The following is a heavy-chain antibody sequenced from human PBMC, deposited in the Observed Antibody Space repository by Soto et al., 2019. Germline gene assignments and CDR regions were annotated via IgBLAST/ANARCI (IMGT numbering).Heavy chain of an antibody. CDR1: GFTFSSYA. CDR2: ISGSGGST. J-gene: IGHJ2*01. Sequence: EVQLLESGGGLVQPGGSLRLSCAASGFTFSSYAMSWVRQAPGKGLEWVSAISGSGGSTYYADSVKGRFTISGDNSKNTLYLQMNSLRAEDTAVYYCAKSVVAGYWYFDLWGRGTLVTVSS. CDR3: AKSVVAGYWYFDL. D-gene: IGHD6-19*01. V-gene: IGHV3-23*01.